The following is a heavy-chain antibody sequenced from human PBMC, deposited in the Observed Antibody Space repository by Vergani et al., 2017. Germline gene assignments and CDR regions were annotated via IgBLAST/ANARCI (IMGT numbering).Heavy chain of an antibody. CDR1: GGSFSGYY. J-gene: IGHJ4*02. CDR2: INHSGST. V-gene: IGHV4-34*01. D-gene: IGHD1-26*01. Sequence: QVQLQQWGAGLLKPSETLSLTCAVYGGSFSGYYWSWIRQPPGKGLEWIGEINHSGSTNYNPSRKSRVTISVDTSKNQFSLKLSSVTAADTAVYYCARDTGIVGAPDYWGQGTLVTVSS. CDR3: ARDTGIVGAPDY.